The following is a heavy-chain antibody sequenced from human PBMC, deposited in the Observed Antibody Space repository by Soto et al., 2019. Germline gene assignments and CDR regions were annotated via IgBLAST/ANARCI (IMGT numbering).Heavy chain of an antibody. D-gene: IGHD2-2*01. Sequence: GESLKISCKGSGYSFTSYWIGWVRQMPGKGLEWMGIIYPGDSDARYSPSFQGQVTISADKSISTAYLQWSSLKASDTAMYYCARWGPGYCSSTSCYFSGGSDPWGQGTLVTVSS. V-gene: IGHV5-51*01. J-gene: IGHJ5*02. CDR3: ARWGPGYCSSTSCYFSGGSDP. CDR1: GYSFTSYW. CDR2: IYPGDSDA.